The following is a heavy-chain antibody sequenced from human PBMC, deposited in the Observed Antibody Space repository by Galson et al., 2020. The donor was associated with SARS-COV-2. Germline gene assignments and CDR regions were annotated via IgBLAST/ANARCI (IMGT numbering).Heavy chain of an antibody. CDR1: GFTFSSYA. D-gene: IGHD3-10*01. J-gene: IGHJ4*02. CDR2: ISGSGDST. CDR3: AKEAWFEELVSPIDY. Sequence: PGGSLRLSCAASGFTFSSYAMNWVRQAPGKGLEWVSIISGSGDSTYYADSVKGRFTISRDKSKNTLYLQMNSLRAEDTAVYYCAKEAWFEELVSPIDYWGQGTLVTVS. V-gene: IGHV3-23*01.